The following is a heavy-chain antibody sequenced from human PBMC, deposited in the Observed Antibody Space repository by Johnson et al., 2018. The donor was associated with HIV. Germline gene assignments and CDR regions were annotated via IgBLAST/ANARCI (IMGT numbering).Heavy chain of an antibody. CDR2: ISSNGGST. J-gene: IGHJ3*02. CDR3: ARDQRWWLQSPGAFDI. Sequence: VQLVESGGGLVQPGGSLRLSCAASGFTFSSYAMHWVRQAPGKGLEYVSAISSNGGSTYYANSAKGRFTISRDNSKNTLYLQMGSLRAEDMAVYYCARDQRWWLQSPGAFDIWGQGTMVTVSS. CDR1: GFTFSSYA. V-gene: IGHV3-64*01. D-gene: IGHD5-24*01.